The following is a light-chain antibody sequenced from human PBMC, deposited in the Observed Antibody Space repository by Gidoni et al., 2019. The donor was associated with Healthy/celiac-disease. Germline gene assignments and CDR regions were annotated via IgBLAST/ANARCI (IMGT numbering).Light chain of an antibody. CDR3: QQRSNWGLT. V-gene: IGKV3-11*01. CDR2: DAS. Sequence: EIVLTPSPATLSSSPGERATLPCRASQSVSSYFAWYQQKPGKAPRLLIYDASNMATGIPARFSGSGSGTDFTLTISSLEPEDFAVYYCQQRSNWGLTFGGGTKVEIK. CDR1: QSVSSY. J-gene: IGKJ4*02.